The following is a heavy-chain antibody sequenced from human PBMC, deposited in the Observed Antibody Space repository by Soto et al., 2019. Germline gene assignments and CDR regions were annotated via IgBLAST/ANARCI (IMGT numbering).Heavy chain of an antibody. D-gene: IGHD3-10*01. CDR3: ARGSYYGSGSYYNEAEYFQH. CDR2: IYHSGST. CDR1: GGSISSGGYY. J-gene: IGHJ1*01. Sequence: SETLSLTCTVSGGSISSGGYYWSWIRQHPGKGLEWIGYIYHSGSTYYNPSLKSRVTISVDTSKNQFSLKLSSVTAADTAVYYCARGSYYGSGSYYNEAEYFQHWGQGTLVTVSS. V-gene: IGHV4-31*03.